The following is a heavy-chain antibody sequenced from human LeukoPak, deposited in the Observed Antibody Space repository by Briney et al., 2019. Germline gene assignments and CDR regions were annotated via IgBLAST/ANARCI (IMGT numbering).Heavy chain of an antibody. CDR2: ISAYNGNT. D-gene: IGHD5-12*01. Sequence: ASVKVSCEASGYTFTSYGISWVRQAPGQGLEWMGWISAYNGNTNYAQKLQGRVTMTTDTSTSTAYIELRSLRSDDTAVYYCAREYSGYDWGHFDYWGQGTLVTVSS. CDR1: GYTFTSYG. V-gene: IGHV1-18*01. CDR3: AREYSGYDWGHFDY. J-gene: IGHJ4*02.